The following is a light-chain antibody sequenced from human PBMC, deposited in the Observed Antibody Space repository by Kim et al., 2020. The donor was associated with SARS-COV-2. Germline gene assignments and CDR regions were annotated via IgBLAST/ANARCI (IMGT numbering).Light chain of an antibody. CDR1: QSIGTS. J-gene: IGKJ4*01. V-gene: IGKV1-39*01. CDR2: ATS. Sequence: ASVGDRVTITCRPTQSIGTSLNWFQQKPGKAPSLLIYATSNLQSGVPSRFRGSGYGTDFTLTINSLQPEDFATYFCQQTYNTPRTFGGGTKADIK. CDR3: QQTYNTPRT.